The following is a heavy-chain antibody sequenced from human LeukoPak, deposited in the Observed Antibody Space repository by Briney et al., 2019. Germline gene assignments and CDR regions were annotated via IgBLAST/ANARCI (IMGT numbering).Heavy chain of an antibody. V-gene: IGHV3-53*04. Sequence: GGSLRLSCAASGFTVSSNYMSWVRQAPGKGLEWVSVIYSGGSTYYADSVKGRFTISRHNSKNTLYLQMNSLRAEDTAVYYCARSLGAAHGAFDIWGQGTMVTVSS. CDR1: GFTVSSNY. D-gene: IGHD6-25*01. J-gene: IGHJ3*02. CDR3: ARSLGAAHGAFDI. CDR2: IYSGGST.